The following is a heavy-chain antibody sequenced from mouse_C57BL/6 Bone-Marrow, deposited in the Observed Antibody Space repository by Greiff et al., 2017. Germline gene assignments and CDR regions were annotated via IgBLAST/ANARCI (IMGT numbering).Heavy chain of an antibody. CDR1: GYTFTSYW. CDR3: AIWLRRSWFAY. V-gene: IGHV1-50*01. Sequence: VQLQQPGAELVKPGASVKLSCKASGYTFTSYWMQWVKQRPGQGLEWIGEIDPSDSYTNYNQKFKGKATLTVDTSSSTAYMQLSSLTSEDSAVYYCAIWLRRSWFAYWGQGTLVTVSA. D-gene: IGHD2-2*01. CDR2: IDPSDSYT. J-gene: IGHJ3*01.